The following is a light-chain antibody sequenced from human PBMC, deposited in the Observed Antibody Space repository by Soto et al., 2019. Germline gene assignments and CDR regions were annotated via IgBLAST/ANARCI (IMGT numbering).Light chain of an antibody. CDR3: SSYTSSSTLVL. CDR1: SSDIGGYNY. V-gene: IGLV2-14*01. Sequence: QSALTQPASVSGSPGQSITISCTGTSSDIGGYNYVSWYQQHPGKAPKLMIYDVNNRPSGVSNRFSGSKSGNTASLTISGLQAEDEADYYCSSYTSSSTLVLFGGGTKLTV. CDR2: DVN. J-gene: IGLJ2*01.